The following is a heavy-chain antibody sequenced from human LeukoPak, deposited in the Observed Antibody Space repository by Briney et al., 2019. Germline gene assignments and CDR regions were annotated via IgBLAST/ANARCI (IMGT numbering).Heavy chain of an antibody. D-gene: IGHD3-3*01. CDR2: IYYSGNT. CDR3: ARDDTIFGVVIGMFDP. CDR1: GDSISTSNSY. V-gene: IGHV4-39*07. Sequence: SETLSLTCTVSGDSISTSNSYWGWIRQPPGKGLEWIGSIYYSGNTYYNASLKSRVTISVDTSKNQFSLKLSSVTAADTAVYYCARDDTIFGVVIGMFDPWGQGTLVTVSS. J-gene: IGHJ5*02.